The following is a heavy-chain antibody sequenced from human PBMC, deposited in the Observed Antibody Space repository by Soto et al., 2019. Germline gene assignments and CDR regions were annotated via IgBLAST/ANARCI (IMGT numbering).Heavy chain of an antibody. CDR2: ISWNSGNI. D-gene: IGHD1-26*01. J-gene: IGHJ4*02. V-gene: IGHV3-9*01. CDR3: AKGRVGSYGRYYCDY. Sequence: EVQLVESGGGLVQPGRSLRLSCAASGFTFDAYAMHWVRQAPVKGLEWVSGISWNSGNIGYADSVKGRFTISRDNAKNSLYLQMNSLRAEDTALYYCAKGRVGSYGRYYCDYWGQGTLVTVSS. CDR1: GFTFDAYA.